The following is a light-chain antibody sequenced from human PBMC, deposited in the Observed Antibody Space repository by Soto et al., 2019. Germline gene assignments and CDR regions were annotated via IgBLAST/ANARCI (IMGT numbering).Light chain of an antibody. CDR2: DAS. CDR1: QSLRNNY. CDR3: QQYGSSPQNT. J-gene: IGKJ4*01. V-gene: IGKV3-20*01. Sequence: EIVLTQSPGTLSLSPGERATLACRASQSLRNNYLAWYQQKPGQAPSLLIYDASRRAHGIPDRFSGSGSGTDFTLTISRLEPEDFAVYYCQQYGSSPQNTFGGGTKVEMK.